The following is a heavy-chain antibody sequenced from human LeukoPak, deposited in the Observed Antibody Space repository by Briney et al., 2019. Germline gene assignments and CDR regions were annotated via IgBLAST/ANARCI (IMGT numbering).Heavy chain of an antibody. CDR2: INPSGGST. D-gene: IGHD6-19*01. Sequence: SVSVSCTASGYTFTRYYMHWVRQAPGEGVEWMGIINPSGGSTSYAQKFQGRVTMIEDTSTDTAYMELSSLRSEDTAVYYCATGHSSGGHDAFDIWGQGTMLTVSS. CDR3: ATGHSSGGHDAFDI. J-gene: IGHJ3*02. CDR1: GYTFTRYY. V-gene: IGHV1-46*01.